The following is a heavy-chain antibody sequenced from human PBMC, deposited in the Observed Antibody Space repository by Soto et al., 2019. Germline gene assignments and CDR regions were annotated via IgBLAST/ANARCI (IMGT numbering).Heavy chain of an antibody. CDR3: AKDLPLWSGYSFSENH. CDR2: VSGSGASV. D-gene: IGHD3-3*01. CDR1: GFIFSSHA. J-gene: IGHJ5*02. Sequence: EVQLLESGGGFVKPGGSLRLSCEGSGFIFSSHAMSWVRQAPGKGLEWGSSVSGSGASVHLPDFLKGRFSSSRDNSKNTVYLELNNLRVDDTAVYYCAKDLPLWSGYSFSENHWGQGTLVTVSS. V-gene: IGHV3-23*01.